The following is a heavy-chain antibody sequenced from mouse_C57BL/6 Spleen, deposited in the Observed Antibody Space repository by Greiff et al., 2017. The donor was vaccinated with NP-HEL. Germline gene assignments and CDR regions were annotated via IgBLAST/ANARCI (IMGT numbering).Heavy chain of an antibody. V-gene: IGHV1-82*01. CDR3: AQSPLYYGSPFDY. J-gene: IGHJ2*01. CDR2: IYPGDGDT. Sequence: QVQLKESGPELVKPGASVKISCKASGYAFSSSWMNWVKQRPGKGLEWIGRIYPGDGDTNYNGKFKGKATLTADKSSSTAYMQLSSLTSEDSAVYFCAQSPLYYGSPFDYWGQGTTLTVSS. CDR1: GYAFSSSW. D-gene: IGHD1-1*01.